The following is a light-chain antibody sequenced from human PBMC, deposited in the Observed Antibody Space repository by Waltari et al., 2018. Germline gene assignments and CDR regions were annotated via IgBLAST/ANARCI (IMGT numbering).Light chain of an antibody. CDR2: AAS. V-gene: IGKV1-39*01. Sequence: DIQLTQSPSSLSASVGDRVTITCRASQRISSYLNWYQQKPGKAPKLLLYAASSLQSGVPSRFSGSGSGTDFTLTISSLQPEDFATYYCQQSYSTPRTFGQGTKLEIK. CDR1: QRISSY. J-gene: IGKJ2*01. CDR3: QQSYSTPRT.